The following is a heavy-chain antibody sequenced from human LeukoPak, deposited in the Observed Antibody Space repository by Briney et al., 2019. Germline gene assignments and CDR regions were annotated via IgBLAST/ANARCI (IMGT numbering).Heavy chain of an antibody. CDR3: ARVGSGTTGAYYYYGMDV. CDR2: IYYSGST. CDR1: GGSISGYS. Sequence: PSETLSLTCTVSGGSISGYSWSWIRQPPGKGLEWIGYIYYSGSTNYNPSLKSRVTISVDTSKNQFSLKLSSVTAADTAVYYCARVGSGTTGAYYYYGMDVWGKGTTVTVSS. J-gene: IGHJ6*04. V-gene: IGHV4-59*01. D-gene: IGHD1-1*01.